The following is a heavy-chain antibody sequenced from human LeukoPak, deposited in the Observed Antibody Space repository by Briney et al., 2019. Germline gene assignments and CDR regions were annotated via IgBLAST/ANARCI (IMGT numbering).Heavy chain of an antibody. Sequence: SETLSLTCTVSGGSISSYYWSWIRQPPGKGLEWIGYIYYSGSTNYNPSLKSRVTMSVDTSKNQFSLKLSSVTAADTAVYYCARGLVYYGSGPESYFDYWGQGTLVTVSS. D-gene: IGHD3-10*01. J-gene: IGHJ4*02. V-gene: IGHV4-59*12. CDR1: GGSISSYY. CDR3: ARGLVYYGSGPESYFDY. CDR2: IYYSGST.